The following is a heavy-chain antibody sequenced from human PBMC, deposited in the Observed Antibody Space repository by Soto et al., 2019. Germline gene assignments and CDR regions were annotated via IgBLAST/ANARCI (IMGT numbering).Heavy chain of an antibody. D-gene: IGHD6-13*01. J-gene: IGHJ4*02. CDR2: INPSGGST. CDR1: GYTFTSYY. Sequence: ASVKVSCKASGYTFTSYYMHWVRQAPGQGLEWMGIINPSGGSTSYAQKFQGRVTMTRDTSTSTVYMELSSLRSEDTAVYYCATYKALYSSSWYGENYWGQGTLVTSPQ. V-gene: IGHV1-46*03. CDR3: ATYKALYSSSWYGENY.